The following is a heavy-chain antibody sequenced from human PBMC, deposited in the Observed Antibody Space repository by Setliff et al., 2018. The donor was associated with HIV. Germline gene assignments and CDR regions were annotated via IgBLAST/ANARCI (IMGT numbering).Heavy chain of an antibody. CDR2: LNQDGINK. CDR3: VRLTADRTNYYYYMDV. J-gene: IGHJ6*03. CDR1: GFIFNDYW. V-gene: IGHV3-7*05. D-gene: IGHD2-8*01. Sequence: GGSLRLSCAASGFIFNDYWMIWVRQPPGRGLEWVATLNQDGINKYYVDSVRGRFTISRDNARNSLSLQMNSLGADDTAVYYCVRLTADRTNYYYYMDVWGKGTTVTVSS.